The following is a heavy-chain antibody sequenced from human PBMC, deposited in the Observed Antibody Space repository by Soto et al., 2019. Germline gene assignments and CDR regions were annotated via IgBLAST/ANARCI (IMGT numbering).Heavy chain of an antibody. V-gene: IGHV4-61*01. CDR2: IYSSGST. D-gene: IGHD2-2*02. J-gene: IGHJ6*02. Sequence: SETLSLTCTVSGGSVSSDTHYWSWIRQPPGKRLEWLGFIYSSGSTNYDPSLKSRVTMSVDTSKNQFSLKLRSVIVADTAVYHCARFVRSCSGTTCYTRADVWGQGTTVTVSS. CDR3: ARFVRSCSGTTCYTRADV. CDR1: GGSVSSDTHY.